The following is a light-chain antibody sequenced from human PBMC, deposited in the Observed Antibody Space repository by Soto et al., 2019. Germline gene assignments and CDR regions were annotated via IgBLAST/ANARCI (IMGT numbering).Light chain of an antibody. J-gene: IGLJ2*01. V-gene: IGLV2-14*03. CDR2: NVY. CDR1: SSDVGGYNF. CDR3: NSYTSSSTLV. Sequence: QSVLTQSASVSGSPGQSITISCTGTSSDVGGYNFVSWYQQHPGKAPKLMLYNVYDRPSGISHRFSGSRSGNTASLTISGLQAEDEAHYYCNSYTSSSTLVFGGGTKLTVL.